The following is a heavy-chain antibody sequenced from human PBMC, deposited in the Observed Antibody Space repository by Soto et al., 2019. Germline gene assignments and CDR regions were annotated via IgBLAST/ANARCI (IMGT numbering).Heavy chain of an antibody. CDR2: INPSGGST. CDR3: ASRHCSGGSCYNPGFDS. J-gene: IGHJ4*02. Sequence: GASVKVSCKASGYTFTSYYMHWVRQAPGQGLEWMGIINPSGGSTSYAQKFQGRVTMTRDTSTSTVYMELSSLRSEDTAVYYCASRHCSGGSCYNPGFDSWGQGALVTVSS. V-gene: IGHV1-46*01. CDR1: GYTFTSYY. D-gene: IGHD2-15*01.